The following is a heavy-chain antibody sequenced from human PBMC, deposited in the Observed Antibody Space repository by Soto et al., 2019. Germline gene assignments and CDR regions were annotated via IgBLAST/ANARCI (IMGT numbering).Heavy chain of an antibody. V-gene: IGHV4-31*03. CDR3: ARVLGYCTGGNGYPDY. J-gene: IGHJ4*02. CDR1: GGSISSGGYY. CDR2: IYYSGYT. D-gene: IGHD2-15*01. Sequence: PSETLSLTCTVSGGSISSGGYYWSWIRQHPGKGLEWIGFIYYSGYTYYNPSLKSRVSISVDTSKNQFSLKLSSVTAADTAVYYCARVLGYCTGGNGYPDYWGQGTLVTVSS.